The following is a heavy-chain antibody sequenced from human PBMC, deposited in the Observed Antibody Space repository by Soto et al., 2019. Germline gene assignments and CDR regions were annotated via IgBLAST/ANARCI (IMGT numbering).Heavy chain of an antibody. CDR1: GFTFSNYG. CDR3: ARSVYYDSSGSSVFEI. CDR2: IWYDGSNK. Sequence: GWSLILSCAASGFTFSNYGMHWVRQAPGKGLEWAAEIWYDGSNKNYADSVKGQFTISRENSKNTLYLQMDSLRAEDTAVYYCARSVYYDSSGSSVFEIWGQGKMVTV. D-gene: IGHD3-22*01. V-gene: IGHV3-33*01. J-gene: IGHJ3*02.